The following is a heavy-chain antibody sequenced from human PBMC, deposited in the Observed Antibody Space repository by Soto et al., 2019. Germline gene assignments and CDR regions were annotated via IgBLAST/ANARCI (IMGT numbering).Heavy chain of an antibody. CDR2: IYSSGNT. CDR1: GASVNSDNYY. CDR3: ARGYSHHAY. V-gene: IGHV4-61*01. D-gene: IGHD4-4*01. Sequence: QVQLQESGPGLVKPSETLSLTCTVSGASVNSDNYYWSWIRQPPGKGLEWIGYIYSSGNTNSNPSLKSRVTTSVDTSKNQFSLTVSSVTAADTAVYFCARGYSHHAYWGQGMLVTVSS. J-gene: IGHJ4*02.